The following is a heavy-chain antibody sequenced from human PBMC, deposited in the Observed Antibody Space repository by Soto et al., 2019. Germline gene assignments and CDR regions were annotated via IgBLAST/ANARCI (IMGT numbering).Heavy chain of an antibody. CDR3: ARIHYDFWSGYYHPYYYYGMDV. CDR1: GGSISSGDYY. J-gene: IGHJ6*02. Sequence: SETLSLTCTVSGGSISSGDYYWSWIRQPPGKGLEWIGYIYYSGSTYYNPSLKSRVTISVDTSKNQFSLKLSSVTAADTAVYYCARIHYDFWSGYYHPYYYYGMDVWGQGTTVTVSS. CDR2: IYYSGST. V-gene: IGHV4-30-4*02. D-gene: IGHD3-3*01.